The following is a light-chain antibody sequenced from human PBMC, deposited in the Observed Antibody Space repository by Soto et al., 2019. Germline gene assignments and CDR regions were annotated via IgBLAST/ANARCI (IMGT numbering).Light chain of an antibody. CDR2: DVS. CDR1: SSDVGGYNY. Sequence: QSALTQPASVSGSPGQSITISCTGTSSDVGGYNYVSWYQQHPGKAPKLMIYDVSNRPSGVSNRFSGSKSGNTASLTISGLQAEDEADYYCSSYTCSSTYVVFAGRTKVTVL. J-gene: IGLJ2*01. V-gene: IGLV2-14*01. CDR3: SSYTCSSTYVV.